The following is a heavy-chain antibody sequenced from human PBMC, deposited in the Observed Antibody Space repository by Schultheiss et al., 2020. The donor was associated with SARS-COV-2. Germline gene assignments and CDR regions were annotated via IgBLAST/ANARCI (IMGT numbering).Heavy chain of an antibody. CDR3: ARGARKYRYYYYGMDV. V-gene: IGHV4-61*02. CDR1: GGSISSGSYY. J-gene: IGHJ6*02. CDR2: IYTSGST. Sequence: SETLSLTCTVSGGSISSGSYYWSWIRQPAGKGLEWIGRIYTSGSTNYNPSLKSRVTISVDTSKNQFSLKLSSVTAADTAVYYCARGARKYRYYYYGMDVWGQGTTVTVSS. D-gene: IGHD2-2*01.